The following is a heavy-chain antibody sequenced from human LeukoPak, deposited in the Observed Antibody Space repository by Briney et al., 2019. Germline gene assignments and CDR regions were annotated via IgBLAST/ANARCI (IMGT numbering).Heavy chain of an antibody. CDR2: IPYDGSVK. D-gene: IGHD1-26*01. CDR3: AKDGGSYSLDI. V-gene: IGHV3-30*02. Sequence: GGSLRLSCAASGFIFSNYGMKWVRQDPGKGLEWVAFIPYDGSVKYYADSVKGRFTVSRDNSYSTLYLQMNSLRPDDTAVYYCAKDGGSYSLDIWGQGTMVTVS. CDR1: GFIFSNYG. J-gene: IGHJ3*02.